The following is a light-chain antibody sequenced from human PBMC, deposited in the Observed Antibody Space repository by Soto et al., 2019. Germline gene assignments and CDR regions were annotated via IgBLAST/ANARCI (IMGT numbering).Light chain of an antibody. CDR1: QSVSSS. CDR3: QQYGSSPIT. Sequence: EIVLTQSPGTLSLSPGERATLSCMASQSVSSSLAWYQQKPGQAPRLLISGASSRAAGIPDRFSGSGSGTDFTLTISRLEPEDFALYYCQQYGSSPITFGQGTRLEIK. CDR2: GAS. V-gene: IGKV3-20*01. J-gene: IGKJ5*01.